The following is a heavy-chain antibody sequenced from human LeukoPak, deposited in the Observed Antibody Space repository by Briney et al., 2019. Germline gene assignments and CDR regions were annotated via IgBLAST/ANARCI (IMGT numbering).Heavy chain of an antibody. CDR1: RLNVSNSY. V-gene: IGHV3-66*01. D-gene: IGHD6-19*01. Sequence: GGSLRLSCAASRLNVSNSYVSWVRQAPGKGLEWVSIIYSSGSAYYAVSVGGRFTMSRDSSRNTVSLQMSSLRVDDTAVYFCARVTYGTTGWYGPSDFWGPGTLVTVSS. CDR3: ARVTYGTTGWYGPSDF. J-gene: IGHJ4*02. CDR2: IYSSGSA.